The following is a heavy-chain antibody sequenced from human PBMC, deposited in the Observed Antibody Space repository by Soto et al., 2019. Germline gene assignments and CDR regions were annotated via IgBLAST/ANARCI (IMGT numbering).Heavy chain of an antibody. J-gene: IGHJ4*02. CDR3: ARDYSYGNPFEY. CDR1: GFTFSSYG. D-gene: IGHD5-18*01. V-gene: IGHV3-33*01. CDR2: IWYDGSNK. Sequence: PGGSLRLSCAASGFTFSSYGMHWVRQAPGKGLEWVAIIWYDGSNKYYADSVKGRFTISRDNSKNTLYLQMNSLRAEDTAVYYFARDYSYGNPFEYSGQGTLVTVSS.